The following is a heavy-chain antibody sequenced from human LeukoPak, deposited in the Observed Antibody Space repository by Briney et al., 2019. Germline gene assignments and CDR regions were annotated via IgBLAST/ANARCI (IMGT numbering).Heavy chain of an antibody. J-gene: IGHJ4*02. Sequence: GGSLRFSCAPSEFTFSRHGMRWVRQAPGKGLEWVAIISNDGSRKYYAHSVEGRFTISRDNSKNTLYLQMDSLRAEDTAVYYCARDRAWNYFDYWGQGTLVTVSS. V-gene: IGHV3-30*03. CDR3: ARDRAWNYFDY. D-gene: IGHD3-3*01. CDR2: ISNDGSRK. CDR1: EFTFSRHG.